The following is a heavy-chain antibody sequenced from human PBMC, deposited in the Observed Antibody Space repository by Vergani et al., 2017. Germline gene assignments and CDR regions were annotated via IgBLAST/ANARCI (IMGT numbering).Heavy chain of an antibody. CDR3: ARGSCLGGSCYKPLFDY. CDR1: SDSTSGGRYY. J-gene: IGHJ4*02. D-gene: IGHD2-15*01. V-gene: IGHV4-61*02. Sequence: QVQLQESGPGLVKPSQTLSLTCTVSSDSTSGGRYYWSWIRQPAGKGLEWIGRIYTSGSTNYNPSLKSRVTMSEDTSKNQFSLNLTSVTAADTAVYFCARGSCLGGSCYKPLFDYWGQGILVTVSS. CDR2: IYTSGST.